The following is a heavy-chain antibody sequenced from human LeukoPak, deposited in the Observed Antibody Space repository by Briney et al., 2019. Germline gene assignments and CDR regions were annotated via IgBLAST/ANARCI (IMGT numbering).Heavy chain of an antibody. D-gene: IGHD4-11*01. CDR2: ISDSSSYK. J-gene: IGHJ4*02. CDR1: GFTFSSYT. V-gene: IGHV3-21*01. CDR3: ASGLTTAYC. Sequence: GGSLRLSCAASGFTFSSYTMNWVRQAPGKGLEWVSSISDSSSYKYYADSVKGRFTISRDNAKNSLYLQMNSLRTEDTAVYYCASGLTTAYCWGQGTLVTVSS.